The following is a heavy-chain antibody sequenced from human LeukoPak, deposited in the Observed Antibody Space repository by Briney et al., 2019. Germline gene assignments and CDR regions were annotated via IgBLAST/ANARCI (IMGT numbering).Heavy chain of an antibody. CDR2: IRYDETNK. D-gene: IGHD1-26*01. J-gene: IGHJ4*02. V-gene: IGHV3-30*02. CDR3: AKGVYGGSSGGFYFDY. Sequence: GGSLRLSCAASGLTFSSSGMHWVRQAPGKGLEWVAFIRYDETNKHYADSAKGRFTISRDNSKNTLYLQMNSLRSEDTAVYYCAKGVYGGSSGGFYFDYWGQGALVTVSP. CDR1: GLTFSSSG.